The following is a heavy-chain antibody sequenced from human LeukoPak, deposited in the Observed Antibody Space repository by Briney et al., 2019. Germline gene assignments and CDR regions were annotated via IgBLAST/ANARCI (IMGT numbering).Heavy chain of an antibody. D-gene: IGHD3-10*01. Sequence: GGSLRLSCAVSGITLSNYGMSWVRQAPGKGLEWVAGLSGSGGGPNYADSVQGRFTISRDNPKNTLYLQMNSLRAEDTAVYFCAKRGVVIRVFLVGFHKEAYYFDSWGQGALVTVSS. CDR3: AKRGVVIRVFLVGFHKEAYYFDS. CDR2: LSGSGGGP. J-gene: IGHJ4*02. CDR1: GITLSNYG. V-gene: IGHV3-23*01.